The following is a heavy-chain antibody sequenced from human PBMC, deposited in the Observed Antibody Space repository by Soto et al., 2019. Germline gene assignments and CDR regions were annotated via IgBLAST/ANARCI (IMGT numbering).Heavy chain of an antibody. CDR1: GGPFSSYP. CDR2: IIPILGIA. V-gene: IGHV1-69*04. J-gene: IGHJ6*02. CDR3: ARDPVYGMDV. Sequence: QVQLVQSGAEVKKPGSSVKVSCKASGGPFSSYPISWVRRAPGQGLEWMGRIIPILGIANYAQKFQGRVTITADKSTSTAYMELSSLRSEDTAVYYCARDPVYGMDVWGQGTTVTVSS.